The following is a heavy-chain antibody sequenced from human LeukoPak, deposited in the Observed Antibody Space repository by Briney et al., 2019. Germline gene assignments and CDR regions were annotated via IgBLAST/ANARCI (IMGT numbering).Heavy chain of an antibody. CDR1: GYTFTGYY. V-gene: IGHV1-2*06. Sequence: ASVKVSCKASGYTFTGYYMHWVRQAPGQGLEWMGRINPNSGGTNYAQKFQGRVTMTRDTSISTAYMELSRLRSDDTAVYYCARNRITMVRGVMSFWFDPWGQGTLVTVSS. CDR3: ARNRITMVRGVMSFWFDP. CDR2: INPNSGGT. D-gene: IGHD3-10*01. J-gene: IGHJ5*02.